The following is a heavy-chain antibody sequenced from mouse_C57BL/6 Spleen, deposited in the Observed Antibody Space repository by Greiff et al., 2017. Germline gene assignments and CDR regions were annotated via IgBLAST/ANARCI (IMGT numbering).Heavy chain of an antibody. J-gene: IGHJ3*01. CDR1: GYAFSSSW. CDR3: AREEAY. CDR2: IYPGDGET. V-gene: IGHV1-82*01. Sequence: QVQLQQSGPELVKPGASVKISCKASGYAFSSSWMNWVKQRPGKGLEWIGRIYPGDGETSYNGKFKGKATLTADKYSSSAYMQLSSLTSEDSAVYVCAREEAYWGQGTLGTVSA.